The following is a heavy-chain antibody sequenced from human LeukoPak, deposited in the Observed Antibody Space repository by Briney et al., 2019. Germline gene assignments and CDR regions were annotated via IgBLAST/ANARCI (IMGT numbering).Heavy chain of an antibody. CDR2: IDGNSAGT. CDR1: GLTFKNYA. V-gene: IGHV3-23*01. CDR3: ATTPGTAGDFDY. J-gene: IGHJ4*02. D-gene: IGHD1-7*01. Sequence: GGSLRLSCVASGLTFKNYAMSWVRQAPGKGLEYVSSIDGNSAGTYYAASVKGRFTISRDNSRNILYLQMYSLRAEDTAIYYCATTPGTAGDFDYWGQGTLVTVSS.